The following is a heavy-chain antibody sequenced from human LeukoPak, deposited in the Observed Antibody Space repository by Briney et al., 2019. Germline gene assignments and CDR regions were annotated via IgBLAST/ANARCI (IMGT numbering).Heavy chain of an antibody. D-gene: IGHD3-22*01. V-gene: IGHV1-69*01. CDR2: IIPIFGTA. Sequence: ASVKVSCKASGGTFSSYAISWVRQAPGQGLEWMGGIIPIFGTANYAQKFQGRVTITADESASTAYMELSSLRSEDTAVYYCARDYDPYDAFDIWGQGTMVTVSS. CDR3: ARDYDPYDAFDI. J-gene: IGHJ3*02. CDR1: GGTFSSYA.